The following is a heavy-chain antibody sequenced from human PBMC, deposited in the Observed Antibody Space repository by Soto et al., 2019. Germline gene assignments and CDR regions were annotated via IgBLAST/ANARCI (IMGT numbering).Heavy chain of an antibody. J-gene: IGHJ4*02. CDR1: GGTFSSYA. D-gene: IGHD6-19*01. CDR2: IIPIFGTA. Sequence: SVKVSCEASGGTFSSYAISWVRQAPGQGLEWMGGIIPIFGTANYAQKFQGRVTITADESTSTAYMELSSLRSEDTAVYYCARDLSGSGWSYYWGQGTLVTVS. CDR3: ARDLSGSGWSYY. V-gene: IGHV1-69*01.